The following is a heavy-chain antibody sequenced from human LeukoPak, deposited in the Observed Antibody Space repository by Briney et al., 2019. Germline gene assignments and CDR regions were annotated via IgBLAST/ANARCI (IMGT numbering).Heavy chain of an antibody. D-gene: IGHD2-2*01. CDR1: GYTLTELS. Sequence: ASVKVSCKVSGYTLTELSMHWVRQAPGKGLEWMGGFDPEDGETIYAQKFQGRVTMTEDTSTDTAYMELSSLRSEDTAVYYCVTFVGPDCSSTSCYNPPDYWGQGTLVTVSS. J-gene: IGHJ4*02. V-gene: IGHV1-24*01. CDR2: FDPEDGET. CDR3: VTFVGPDCSSTSCYNPPDY.